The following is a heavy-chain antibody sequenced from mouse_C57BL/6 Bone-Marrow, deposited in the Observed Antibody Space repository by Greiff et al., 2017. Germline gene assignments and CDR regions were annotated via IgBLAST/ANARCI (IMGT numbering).Heavy chain of an antibody. CDR1: GYTFTDYY. CDR2: INPNNGGT. CDR3: ARWTVVARGYAMDY. Sequence: EVQLQQSGPELVKPGASVKISCKASGYTFTDYYMNWVKQSHGKSLEWIGDINPNNGGTSYNQKFKGKATLSVDKSSSTAYMELRSLTSEDSAVYYCARWTVVARGYAMDYWGQGTSVTVSS. V-gene: IGHV1-26*01. J-gene: IGHJ4*01. D-gene: IGHD1-1*01.